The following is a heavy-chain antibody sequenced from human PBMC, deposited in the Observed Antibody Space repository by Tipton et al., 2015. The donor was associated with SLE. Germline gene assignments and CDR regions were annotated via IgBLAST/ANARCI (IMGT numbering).Heavy chain of an antibody. CDR3: AKDHYWNYGGYFDY. V-gene: IGHV3-23*01. CDR1: GFTFSNAW. Sequence: SLRLSCAASGFTFSNAWMSWVRLAPGKGLEWGSAICGSGGSTYYAVAVKGRFTISSDNSKNTLYLQMNSLRAEDTAVYYCAKDHYWNYGGYFDYWGQGTLVTVSS. CDR2: ICGSGGST. J-gene: IGHJ4*02. D-gene: IGHD1-7*01.